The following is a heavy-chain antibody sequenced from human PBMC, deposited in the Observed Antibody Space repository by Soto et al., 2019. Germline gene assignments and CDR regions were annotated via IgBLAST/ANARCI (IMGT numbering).Heavy chain of an antibody. D-gene: IGHD3-10*01. V-gene: IGHV1-18*01. CDR1: GYTFTSYG. J-gene: IGHJ6*02. CDR3: ARDKAWLLLFGEKSSYGMDV. CDR2: ISAYNGNT. Sequence: QVQLVQSGAEVKKPGASVKVSCKASGYTFTSYGMSWVRQAPGQGLEWMGWISAYNGNTNYAQKLQGRVTMTTDTSTSTAYMELRSLRSDDTAVYYCARDKAWLLLFGEKSSYGMDVWGQGTTVTVSS.